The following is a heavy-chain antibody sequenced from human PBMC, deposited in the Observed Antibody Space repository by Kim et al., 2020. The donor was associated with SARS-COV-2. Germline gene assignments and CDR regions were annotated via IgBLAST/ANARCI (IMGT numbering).Heavy chain of an antibody. CDR1: GFTFSNAW. CDR3: TTGPYTAMDRVVDY. CDR2: IKSKTDGGTT. J-gene: IGHJ4*02. Sequence: GGSLRLSCAASGFTFSNAWMSWVRQAPGKGLEWVGRIKSKTDGGTTDYAAPVKGRFTISRDDSKNTLYLQMNSLKTEDTAVYYCTTGPYTAMDRVVDYWGQGTLVTVSS. V-gene: IGHV3-15*01. D-gene: IGHD5-18*01.